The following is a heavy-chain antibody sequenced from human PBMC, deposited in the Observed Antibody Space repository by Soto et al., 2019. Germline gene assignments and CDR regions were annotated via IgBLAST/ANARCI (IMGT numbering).Heavy chain of an antibody. V-gene: IGHV1-69*13. CDR3: ARMDSAPYYYDSSGYSGPFDY. CDR2: IIPIFGTA. D-gene: IGHD3-22*01. J-gene: IGHJ4*02. CDR1: GGTFSSYA. Sequence: SGKVSCKASGGTFSSYAISWVRQAPGQGLEWMGGIIPIFGTANYAQKFQGRVTITADESTSTAYMELSSLRSEDTAVYYCARMDSAPYYYDSSGYSGPFDYWGQGTLVTVSS.